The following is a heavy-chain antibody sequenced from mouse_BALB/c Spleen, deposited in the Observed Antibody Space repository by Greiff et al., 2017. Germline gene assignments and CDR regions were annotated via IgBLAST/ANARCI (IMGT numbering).Heavy chain of an antibody. CDR2: INTGSGGT. CDR3: ARSYYRYEGAMDY. D-gene: IGHD2-14*01. Sequence: QVQLQQSGAELVRPGTSVKVSCKASGYAFTNYLIEWVKQRPGQGLEWIGVINTGSGGTNYNEKFKGKATLTADKSSSTAYMQLSSLTSDDSAVYFCARSYYRYEGAMDYWGQGTSVTVSS. J-gene: IGHJ4*01. CDR1: GYAFTNYL. V-gene: IGHV1-54*01.